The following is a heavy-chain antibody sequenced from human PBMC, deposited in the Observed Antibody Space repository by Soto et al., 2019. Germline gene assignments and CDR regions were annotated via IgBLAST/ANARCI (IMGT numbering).Heavy chain of an antibody. J-gene: IGHJ4*02. CDR1: GYTFSNYG. CDR2: ISLYSDGT. CDR3: ARGEDTAVAGLWDH. Sequence: ASVKVSCKTSGYTFSNYGITWVRQAPGQPLEWLGWISLYSDGTNYAQKFQGRVSMTTDTSTTTAYMELRSLRSDDTALYYCARGEDTAVAGLWDHWGQGTLVTVSS. V-gene: IGHV1-18*01. D-gene: IGHD6-19*01.